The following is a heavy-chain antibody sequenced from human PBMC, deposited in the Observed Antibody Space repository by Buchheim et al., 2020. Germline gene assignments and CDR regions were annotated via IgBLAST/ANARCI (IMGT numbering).Heavy chain of an antibody. Sequence: EVQLVESGGGLVQPGGSLRLSCAASGFTFSSYSMNWVRQAPGKGLEWVSYISSSSSTIYYADSVKGRFTISRDNAKNSLYLQRNSLGAEDTAVYYCARSAVTITSPFDYWGQGTL. J-gene: IGHJ4*02. V-gene: IGHV3-48*01. CDR2: ISSSSSTI. CDR3: ARSAVTITSPFDY. CDR1: GFTFSSYS. D-gene: IGHD4-17*01.